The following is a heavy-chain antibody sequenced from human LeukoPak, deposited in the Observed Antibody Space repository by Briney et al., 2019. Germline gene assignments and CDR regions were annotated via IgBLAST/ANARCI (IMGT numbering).Heavy chain of an antibody. D-gene: IGHD2-8*01. CDR3: ARVVSYLFDP. CDR2: INPNSGGT. Sequence: ASVKVSCTASGYTFTGYYIHWVREAPGQGLEWMGCINPNSGGTNYAQKFQGRVTMTRDTSISTAYMELSRLRSDDTAVYYCARVVSYLFDPWGQGTLVTVS. CDR1: GYTFTGYY. V-gene: IGHV1-2*02. J-gene: IGHJ5*02.